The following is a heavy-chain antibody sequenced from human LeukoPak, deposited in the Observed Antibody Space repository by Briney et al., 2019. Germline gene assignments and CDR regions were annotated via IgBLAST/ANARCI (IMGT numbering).Heavy chain of an antibody. CDR3: ARRSYSSGWLRREYYFDY. D-gene: IGHD6-19*01. CDR2: IIPIFGTA. V-gene: IGHV1-69*13. CDR1: GGTFSSYA. Sequence: ASVKVSCKASGGTFSSYAISWVRQAPGQGLEWMGGIIPIFGTANYAQKFQGRVTITADESTSTAYMELSSLRSEDTAVYYCARRSYSSGWLRREYYFDYWGQGTLVTVSS. J-gene: IGHJ4*02.